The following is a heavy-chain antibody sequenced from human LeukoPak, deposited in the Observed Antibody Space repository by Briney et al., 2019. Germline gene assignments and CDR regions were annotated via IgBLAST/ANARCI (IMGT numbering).Heavy chain of an antibody. CDR1: GGSVSSSSYY. J-gene: IGHJ4*02. D-gene: IGHD3-22*01. Sequence: SETLSLTCTVSGGSVSSSSYYWSWIRQPPGKALEWIGYIYYSGSTNYNPSLKSRVTISVDTSKNQFSLKLSSVTAADTAVYYCARRYYDSSGYLYFDYWGQGTLVTVSS. CDR2: IYYSGST. CDR3: ARRYYDSSGYLYFDY. V-gene: IGHV4-61*01.